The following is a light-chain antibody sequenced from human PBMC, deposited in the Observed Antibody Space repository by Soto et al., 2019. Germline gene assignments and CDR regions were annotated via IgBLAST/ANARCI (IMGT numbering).Light chain of an antibody. V-gene: IGLV1-40*01. CDR2: GNN. J-gene: IGLJ3*02. Sequence: QSVLTQPPSVSGAPGQRVTISCTGSSSNIGARYDVHWYQHLPGTAPKLLIDGNNNRPSGVPDRFSGSKSGTSASLAITGLRDEDESDYYCRSYDISLSAWVFGGGTKLTVL. CDR1: SSNIGARYD. CDR3: RSYDISLSAWV.